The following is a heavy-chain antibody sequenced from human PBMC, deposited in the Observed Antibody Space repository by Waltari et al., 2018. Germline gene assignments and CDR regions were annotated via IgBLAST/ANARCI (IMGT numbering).Heavy chain of an antibody. D-gene: IGHD2-8*01. Sequence: EVQLVESGGGLVTPGGSLRLSCAASGFSFRSPTLNWVRQAPGKALEWVSAISGSGNLISYANSVRGRFTISRDNAKNSLLRQMNSLRAEDTAVYYCARNGVGYEYYYMDVWGRGTSVAVSS. J-gene: IGHJ6*03. CDR2: ISGSGNLI. V-gene: IGHV3-21*01. CDR3: ARNGVGYEYYYMDV. CDR1: GFSFRSPT.